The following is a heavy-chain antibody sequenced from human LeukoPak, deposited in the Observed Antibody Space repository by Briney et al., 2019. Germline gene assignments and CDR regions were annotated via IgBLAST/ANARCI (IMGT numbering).Heavy chain of an antibody. Sequence: SETLSLTCTVSGDSINGFYWSWIRQPPGKGLEWVAYIYYAGRTTYNPSLKSRVTISVDTSKNQFSLKQTSLTAADTAVYYCARQGRFSYFGMDVWGQGTTVTVSS. CDR1: GDSINGFY. V-gene: IGHV4-59*08. J-gene: IGHJ6*02. CDR2: IYYAGRT. CDR3: ARQGRFSYFGMDV. D-gene: IGHD3-3*01.